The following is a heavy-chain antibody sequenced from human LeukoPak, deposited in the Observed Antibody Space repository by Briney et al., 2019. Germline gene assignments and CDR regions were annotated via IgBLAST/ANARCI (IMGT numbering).Heavy chain of an antibody. CDR2: INPNSGGT. CDR3: ASAYYYGSGSPIAELDY. V-gene: IGHV1-2*02. CDR1: GYTFTGYY. D-gene: IGHD3-10*01. Sequence: ASVKVSCKASGYTFTGYYMHWVRQAPGQGLEWMGWINPNSGGTNYAQKFQGRVTMTRDTSISTAYMELSRLRSDDTAVYYCASAYYYGSGSPIAELDYWGQGTLVTVSS. J-gene: IGHJ4*02.